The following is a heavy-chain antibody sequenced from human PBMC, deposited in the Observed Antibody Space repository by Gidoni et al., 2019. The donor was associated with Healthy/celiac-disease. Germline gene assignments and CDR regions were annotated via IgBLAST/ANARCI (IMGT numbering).Heavy chain of an antibody. J-gene: IGHJ5*02. D-gene: IGHD2-8*01. V-gene: IGHV1-69*01. CDR3: AREGSMEGSIITSLMGWFDP. Sequence: QVQLVQSGAEVKKPGSSVKVSCKASGGTFSSYAISWVRQAPGQGLEWMGGIIPIFGTANYAQKFQGRVTITADESTSTAYMELSSLRSEDTAVYYCAREGSMEGSIITSLMGWFDPWGQGTLVTVSS. CDR1: GGTFSSYA. CDR2: IIPIFGTA.